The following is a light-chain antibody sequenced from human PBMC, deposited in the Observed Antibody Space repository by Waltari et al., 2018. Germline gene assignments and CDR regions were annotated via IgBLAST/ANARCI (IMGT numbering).Light chain of an antibody. Sequence: QSALTQPASVSGSLGQSITISCTGTYSNVGSYRFVSWYQQHPDKAHKLMISEGSKRPSGVSNRFSGSKSGNTASLTISGLQAEDEADYYCSSDAGGSTYVFGTGTKVTVL. J-gene: IGLJ1*01. CDR2: EGS. CDR1: YSNVGSYRF. CDR3: SSDAGGSTYV. V-gene: IGLV2-23*01.